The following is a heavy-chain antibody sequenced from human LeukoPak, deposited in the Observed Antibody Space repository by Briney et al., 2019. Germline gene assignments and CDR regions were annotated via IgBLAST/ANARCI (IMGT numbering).Heavy chain of an antibody. V-gene: IGHV3-53*01. J-gene: IGHJ5*02. CDR3: VRGIWFDP. CDR2: LYSGGTT. CDR1: GFSVSNYY. Sequence: GGSLRLSCAASGFSVSNYYMSWVRQAPGKGLEWVSVLYSGGTTYYADSVKGRFTISRDNSKNTLFLQMDSLRPEDTAVYYCVRGIWFDPWGQGTLVTVSS.